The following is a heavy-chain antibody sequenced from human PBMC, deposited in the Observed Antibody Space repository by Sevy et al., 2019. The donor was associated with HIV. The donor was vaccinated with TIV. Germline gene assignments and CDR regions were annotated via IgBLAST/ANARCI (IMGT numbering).Heavy chain of an antibody. CDR1: GYTFTGYY. D-gene: IGHD1-26*01. CDR3: VRAYRISQWGYFGIRPPPLRYDY. V-gene: IGHV1-2*02. Sequence: ASVKVSCKASGYTFTGYYVHWVRQAPGQGLEWMGWINPDTGGTKYSQKFHGRVSMTRDTSSTTAYMEVRRLTSDDTAVYYCVRAYRISQWGYFGIRPPPLRYDYWGQGTLVTVSS. CDR2: INPDTGGT. J-gene: IGHJ4*02.